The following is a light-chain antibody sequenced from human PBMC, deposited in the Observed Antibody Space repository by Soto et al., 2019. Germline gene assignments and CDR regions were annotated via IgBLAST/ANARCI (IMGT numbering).Light chain of an antibody. V-gene: IGKV3-20*01. CDR2: GAS. CDR3: QQYGRTQT. Sequence: EIVLTQSPGTLSLSPGERATLSCRASQSVSNNYLAWYQHKSGQATRLLIYGASSRATGIPDRFSGSGSGADFTLTISRLEPEDFAVYYCQQYGRTQTFGQGTKLEIK. CDR1: QSVSNNY. J-gene: IGKJ2*01.